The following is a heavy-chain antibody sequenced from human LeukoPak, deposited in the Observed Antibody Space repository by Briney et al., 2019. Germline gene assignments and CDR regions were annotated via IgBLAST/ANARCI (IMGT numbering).Heavy chain of an antibody. V-gene: IGHV3-72*01. D-gene: IGHD5/OR15-5a*01. Sequence: GGSLRLSCAASGFTFIDHYMDWVRQAPGKGLEWIGRIRNKANSYTTEYAASVKGRFTVSRDDSKNSLFLQMNSLESEGTAVYYCARRNSVTQGLDNWGQGTLVTVSS. CDR3: ARRNSVTQGLDN. CDR2: IRNKANSYTT. CDR1: GFTFIDHY. J-gene: IGHJ4*02.